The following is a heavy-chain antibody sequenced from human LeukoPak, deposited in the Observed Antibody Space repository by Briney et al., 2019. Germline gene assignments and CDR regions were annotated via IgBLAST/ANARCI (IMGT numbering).Heavy chain of an antibody. V-gene: IGHV7-4-1*02. Sequence: AASVKVSCRASGYPFSAHFLNWVRQAPGQGLEWMGNIDTTTGNPRYAQDFTGRFVFSLDTSVSTAYLQITSLKADDTAAYYCVRGTPTPGMDYWGQGTQSPSPQ. CDR1: GYPFSAHF. D-gene: IGHD3-10*01. J-gene: IGHJ4*02. CDR2: IDTTTGNP. CDR3: VRGTPTPGMDY.